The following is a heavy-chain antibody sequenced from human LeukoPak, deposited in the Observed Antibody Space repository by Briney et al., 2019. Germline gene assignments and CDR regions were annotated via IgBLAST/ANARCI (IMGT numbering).Heavy chain of an antibody. CDR2: IIPIFGTA. V-gene: IGHV1-69*13. CDR3: ARASREYNWNARFDY. J-gene: IGHJ4*02. Sequence: GASVEVSCKASGGTFISYAISWVRQAPGQGLEWMGGIIPIFGTANYAQKFQGRVTITADESTSTAYMELSSLRSEDTAVYYCARASREYNWNARFDYWGQGTLVTVSS. D-gene: IGHD1-20*01. CDR1: GGTFISYA.